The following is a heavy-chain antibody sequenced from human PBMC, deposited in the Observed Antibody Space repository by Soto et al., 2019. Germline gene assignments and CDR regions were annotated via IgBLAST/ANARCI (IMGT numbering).Heavy chain of an antibody. V-gene: IGHV4-39*01. CDR1: GDSVSSTTYY. Sequence: QLQLQESGPGLVKPSETLSLTCSVSGDSVSSTTYYLAWIRQSPGRRLEWIGTIFSRRATYYNPSLKSRLTISVRSSNAQFSLILNSVTASDTPVYYCARQSMIPATPTNWVETWGQGTLVTVSS. D-gene: IGHD2-2*02. CDR3: ARQSMIPATPTNWVET. CDR2: IFSRRAT. J-gene: IGHJ5*02.